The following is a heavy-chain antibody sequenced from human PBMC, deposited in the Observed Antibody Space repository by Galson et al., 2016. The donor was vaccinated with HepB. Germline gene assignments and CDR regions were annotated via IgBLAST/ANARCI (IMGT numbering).Heavy chain of an antibody. J-gene: IGHJ6*02. V-gene: IGHV3-23*01. D-gene: IGHD2-2*01. CDR1: GFTFNLYA. CDR2: ISGSGDST. CDR3: AKSGFCTSSTCYRFYYYSGMDV. Sequence: SLRLSCAAPGFTFNLYAMSWVRQAPGKGLEWVSSISGSGDSTYYADSVKGRFAISRDNSKNTLYLQMHSLRAEDTALYYCAKSGFCTSSTCYRFYYYSGMDVWGQGTTVTVSS.